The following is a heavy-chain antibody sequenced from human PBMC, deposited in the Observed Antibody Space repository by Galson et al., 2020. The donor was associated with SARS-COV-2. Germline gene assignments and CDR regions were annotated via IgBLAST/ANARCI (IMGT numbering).Heavy chain of an antibody. D-gene: IGHD5-12*01. CDR3: ARDRGYTGYDYGLIDY. CDR1: GYTFATYG. CDR2: ISTDTGNT. Sequence: ASVKVFCMPSGYTFATYGIAWVRQAPGQVFEWMGWISTDTGNTNFGRNFQDRVALTMDTSTRTVHMELRSVTADDTAMYYCARDRGYTGYDYGLIDYWGQGTLVTVSS. J-gene: IGHJ4*02. V-gene: IGHV1-18*01.